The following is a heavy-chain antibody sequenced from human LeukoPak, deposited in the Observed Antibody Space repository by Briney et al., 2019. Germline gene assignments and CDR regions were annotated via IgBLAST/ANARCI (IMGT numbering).Heavy chain of an antibody. CDR3: ARDLKMGYSSGSYSWGTGSSNDY. CDR2: IYYSGNT. D-gene: IGHD6-19*01. J-gene: IGHJ4*02. Sequence: PSETLSLTCTVSGVSISSSNSYWGWIRQPPGKGLEWIGSIYYSGNTYYNASVKSRVTISIDSSKNQFSLMLSSVTAADTAVYYCARDLKMGYSSGSYSWGTGSSNDYWGQGTLVTVSS. V-gene: IGHV4-39*02. CDR1: GVSISSSNSY.